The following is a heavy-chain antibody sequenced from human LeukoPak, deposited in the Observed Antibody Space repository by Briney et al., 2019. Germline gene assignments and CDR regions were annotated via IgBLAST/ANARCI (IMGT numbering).Heavy chain of an antibody. J-gene: IGHJ4*02. D-gene: IGHD3-3*01. CDR2: IIPIFGTA. Sequence: SVKVSCKASGGTFSSYAISWVRQAPGQGLEWMGGIIPIFGTANYAQKFQGRVTIIADESTSTAYMELSSLRSEDTAVYYCARHGPTALRFLEWLLPFDYWGQGTLVTVSS. CDR1: GGTFSSYA. V-gene: IGHV1-69*13. CDR3: ARHGPTALRFLEWLLPFDY.